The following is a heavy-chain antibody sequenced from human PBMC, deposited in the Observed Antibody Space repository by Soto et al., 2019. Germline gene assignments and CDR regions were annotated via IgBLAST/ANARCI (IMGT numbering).Heavy chain of an antibody. CDR3: AKDRGWSSADLDY. CDR1: GFTFSSFG. Sequence: PGGSLRLSCAASGFTFSSFGMHWVRQAPGKGLEWVALISYDGSNKYYADSVKGRFTISRDKSKNTLYLQMNSLRAEDTAVYYCAKDRGWSSADLDYWGQGTLVTV. V-gene: IGHV3-30*18. D-gene: IGHD6-19*01. CDR2: ISYDGSNK. J-gene: IGHJ4*02.